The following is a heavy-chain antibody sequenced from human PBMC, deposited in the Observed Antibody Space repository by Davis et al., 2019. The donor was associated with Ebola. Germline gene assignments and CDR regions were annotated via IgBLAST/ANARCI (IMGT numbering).Heavy chain of an antibody. J-gene: IGHJ4*02. D-gene: IGHD4-17*01. CDR2: IYHSGNT. V-gene: IGHV4-4*02. Sequence: WVRQPPGKGLEWIGEIYHSGNTNYNPSLKSRVTISVDKSKNQFSLKLSSVTAADTAVYYCARSLGYGDRNDYWGQGTLVTVSS. CDR3: ARSLGYGDRNDY.